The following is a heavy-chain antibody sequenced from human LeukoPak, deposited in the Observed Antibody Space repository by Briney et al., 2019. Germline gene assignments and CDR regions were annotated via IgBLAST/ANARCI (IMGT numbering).Heavy chain of an antibody. D-gene: IGHD4-17*01. Sequence: VASVKVSCKASGGTFSSYAISWVRQAPGQGLEWLGWMNPNSGDTGYAQRFQGRVSMTRDTSITTAYMELSSLRSDDTAIYYCARNTPNYGDFDFWGQGTLVTVSS. CDR3: ARNTPNYGDFDF. CDR2: MNPNSGDT. CDR1: GGTFSSYA. J-gene: IGHJ4*02. V-gene: IGHV1-8*02.